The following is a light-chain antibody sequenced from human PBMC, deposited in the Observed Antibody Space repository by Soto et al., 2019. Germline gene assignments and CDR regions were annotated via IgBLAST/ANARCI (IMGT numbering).Light chain of an antibody. CDR3: SSYTSSGTLYV. J-gene: IGLJ1*01. CDR2: EVS. V-gene: IGLV2-14*01. Sequence: QSVLTQPASMSGSPGQSITISCTGTTNDIGDYNYVSWYQQHPGKAPKLIIYEVSKRPSGVSNRFSGSKSGNTASLTISGLXAEDESDYYCSSYTSSGTLYVFGTGTKVTLL. CDR1: TNDIGDYNY.